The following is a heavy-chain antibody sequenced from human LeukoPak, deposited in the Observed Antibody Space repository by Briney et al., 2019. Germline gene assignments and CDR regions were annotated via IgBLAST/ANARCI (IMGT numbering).Heavy chain of an antibody. J-gene: IGHJ6*02. CDR3: ARGGGRFGELLSYYGMDV. D-gene: IGHD3-10*01. CDR1: GYTFTGYY. Sequence: ASVKVSCKASGYTFTGYYMHWVRQAPGQGLEWMGWINPNSGGTNYAQKSQGRVTMTRDTSISTAYMELSRLRSDDTAVYYCARGGGRFGELLSYYGMDVWGQGTTVTVSS. V-gene: IGHV1-2*02. CDR2: INPNSGGT.